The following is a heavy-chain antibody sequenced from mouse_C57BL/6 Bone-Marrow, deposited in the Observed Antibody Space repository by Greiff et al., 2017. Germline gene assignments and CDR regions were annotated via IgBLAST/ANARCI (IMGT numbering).Heavy chain of an antibody. J-gene: IGHJ2*01. Sequence: DVKLQESGPGLVKPSQSLSLTCSVTGYSITGGYYWNWIRQFPGNKLEWMGYISYDGSNNYNPSLKNRISITRDTSKNQFFLKLNAVTTEDTATYYCARDFPYWGQGTTLTVSS. CDR3: ARDFPY. V-gene: IGHV3-6*01. CDR1: GYSITGGYY. CDR2: ISYDGSN.